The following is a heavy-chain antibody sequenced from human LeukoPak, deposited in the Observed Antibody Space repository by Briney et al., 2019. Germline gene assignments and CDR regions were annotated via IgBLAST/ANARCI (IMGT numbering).Heavy chain of an antibody. CDR1: GDSINNRY. CDR3: VRDTNSSGWRVWFDP. Sequence: PSETLSLTCSVSGDSINNRYWSWIRQPPGKALEWIGYAHYTGITNYNSSLKSRVFFSVDTSKNQFSLKMHSVTAADTAVYYCVRDTNSSGWRVWFDPWGQGTLVTVSS. D-gene: IGHD6-19*01. V-gene: IGHV4-59*11. CDR2: AHYTGIT. J-gene: IGHJ5*02.